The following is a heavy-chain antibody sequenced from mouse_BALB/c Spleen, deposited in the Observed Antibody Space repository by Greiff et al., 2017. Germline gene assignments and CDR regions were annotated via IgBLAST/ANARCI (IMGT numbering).Heavy chain of an antibody. Sequence: QVQLKQSGAELVRPGTSVKISCKASGYAFTNYWLGWVKQRPGHGLEWIGDIYPGSGNTYYNEKFKGKATLTADKSSSTAYMQLSSLTSEDSAVYFCARSGPYAMDYWGQGTSVTVSS. J-gene: IGHJ4*01. V-gene: IGHV1-63*01. CDR2: IYPGSGNT. CDR1: GYAFTNYW. D-gene: IGHD3-1*01. CDR3: ARSGPYAMDY.